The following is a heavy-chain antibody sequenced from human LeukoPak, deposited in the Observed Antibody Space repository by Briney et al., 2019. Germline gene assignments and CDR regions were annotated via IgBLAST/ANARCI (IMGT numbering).Heavy chain of an antibody. J-gene: IGHJ4*02. CDR1: GYSFTNYW. V-gene: IGHV5-10-1*04. CDR2: IDPSDSYT. Sequence: GESLRISCKGSGYSFTNYWITWVRQMPGKGLEWMGRIDPSDSYTNYSPSFQGQVTMSADKSISTAYLQWSSLKASDTAIYYCARDKYCTSRSCYFDYWGQGTPVTVSS. CDR3: ARDKYCTSRSCYFDY. D-gene: IGHD2-2*01.